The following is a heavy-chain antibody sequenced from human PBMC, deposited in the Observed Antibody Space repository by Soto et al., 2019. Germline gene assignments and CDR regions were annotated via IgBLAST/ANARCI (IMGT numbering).Heavy chain of an antibody. CDR2: IYYSGST. CDR3: ARDHFSGQQRTFDY. CDR1: GGSISSCGYY. Sequence: SETLSLTCTVSGGSISSCGYYWSWVRRHPGKGLEWIGYIYYSGSTYYNPSLKSRVTISVDTSKNQFSLKLSSVTAADTAVYYCARDHFSGQQRTFDYWGQGTLVTVSS. D-gene: IGHD6-13*01. V-gene: IGHV4-31*03. J-gene: IGHJ4*02.